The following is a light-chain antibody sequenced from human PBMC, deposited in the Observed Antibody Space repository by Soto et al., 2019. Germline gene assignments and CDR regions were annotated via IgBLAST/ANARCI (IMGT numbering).Light chain of an antibody. CDR1: QTISSW. J-gene: IGKJ1*01. CDR2: KAP. CDR3: QHYKSYSEA. Sequence: DIHMTHSPSTLSGSVGDRVTITCRASQTISSWLAWYQQKPGKAPKLLIYKAPTLKSGVPSRFSGSGSGTEFTLTISSLQPDDFATYYCQHYKSYSEAFGQGTKVDIK. V-gene: IGKV1-5*03.